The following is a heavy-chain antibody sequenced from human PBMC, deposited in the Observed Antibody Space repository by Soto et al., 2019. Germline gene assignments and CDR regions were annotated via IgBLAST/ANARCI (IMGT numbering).Heavy chain of an antibody. CDR2: IIPIYGTA. Sequence: GASVKVSCKASGGTFSSYAISWVRQAPGQGLEWMGGIIPIYGTANYAQKFQGRVTMTADASTSTAYMELRSLRSEDTAVYYCARFYRSSYFDYWGQGTLVTVSS. J-gene: IGHJ4*02. V-gene: IGHV1-69*13. CDR3: ARFYRSSYFDY. CDR1: GGTFSSYA. D-gene: IGHD6-6*01.